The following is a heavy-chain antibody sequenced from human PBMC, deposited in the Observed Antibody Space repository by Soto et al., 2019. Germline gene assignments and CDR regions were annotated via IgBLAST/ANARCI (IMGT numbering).Heavy chain of an antibody. Sequence: SETLSLTCTVSGGSISSGGYYWSWTRQHPGKGLEWIGYIYYSGSTYYNPSLKSRVTISVDTSKNQFSLKLSSVTAADTAVYYCARFGLNTADTADFEYFQHWGQGTLVTVSS. D-gene: IGHD3-3*01. J-gene: IGHJ1*01. CDR3: ARFGLNTADTADFEYFQH. CDR2: IYYSGST. CDR1: GGSISSGGYY. V-gene: IGHV4-31*03.